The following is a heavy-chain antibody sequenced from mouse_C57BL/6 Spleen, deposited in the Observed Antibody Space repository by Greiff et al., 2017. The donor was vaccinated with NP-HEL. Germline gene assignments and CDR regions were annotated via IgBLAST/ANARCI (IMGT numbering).Heavy chain of an antibody. CDR3: VRHLVATDAMDY. J-gene: IGHJ4*01. V-gene: IGHV10-1*01. D-gene: IGHD1-1*01. CDR1: GFSFNTYA. Sequence: EVKLLESGGGLVQPKGSLKFSCAASGFSFNTYAMNWVRQAPGKGLEWVARIRSKSNNYATYYADSVKDRFTISRDDSESMLYLQMNNLKTEDTAMYYCVRHLVATDAMDYWGQGTSVTVSS. CDR2: IRSKSNNYAT.